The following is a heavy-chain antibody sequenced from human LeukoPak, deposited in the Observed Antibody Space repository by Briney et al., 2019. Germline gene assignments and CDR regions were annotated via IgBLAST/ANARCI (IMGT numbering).Heavy chain of an antibody. CDR1: GFTFSSYA. Sequence: GGSLRLSCAASGFTFSSYAMHWVRQAPGKGLEWVAVISYDGSNKYYADSVKGRFTISRDNSKNTLYLQMNSLRPEDTAMYYCAKDGETYNWNYLTPPLDYWGQGTLVTVSP. D-gene: IGHD1-7*01. CDR3: AKDGETYNWNYLTPPLDY. V-gene: IGHV3-30*04. J-gene: IGHJ4*02. CDR2: ISYDGSNK.